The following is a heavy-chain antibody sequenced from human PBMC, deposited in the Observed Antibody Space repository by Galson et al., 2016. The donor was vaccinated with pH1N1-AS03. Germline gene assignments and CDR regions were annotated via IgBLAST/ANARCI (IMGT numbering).Heavy chain of an antibody. CDR3: ARRNPNPNFAIWYQHDYGMDV. J-gene: IGHJ6*02. D-gene: IGHD2-2*01. Sequence: SLRLSCAASGFTFSMSYIHWVRQAPGKGLEWVSRISNDGRNVRYADFVKGRFAVSRDNAKNTGFLQMNSLRADDTAVYFCARRNPNPNFAIWYQHDYGMDVWGQGTTVTVSS. CDR2: ISNDGRNV. CDR1: GFTFSMSY. V-gene: IGHV3-74*01.